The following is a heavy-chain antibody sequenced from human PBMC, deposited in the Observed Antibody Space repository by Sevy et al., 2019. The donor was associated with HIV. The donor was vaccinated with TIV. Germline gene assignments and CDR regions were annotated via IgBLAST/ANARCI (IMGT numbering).Heavy chain of an antibody. V-gene: IGHV3-30*18. CDR2: ISYDGNIQ. Sequence: GGSLRLSCAASGLTFSTYGMHWVSQAPGKGLEWVAVISYDGNIQYYADSVKGRFTVSRDNSKNTLYLQMNSLRAEDSAVYYCAKDQGGYNYAPGYWGQGTLVTVSS. CDR1: GLTFSTYG. D-gene: IGHD5-18*01. CDR3: AKDQGGYNYAPGY. J-gene: IGHJ4*02.